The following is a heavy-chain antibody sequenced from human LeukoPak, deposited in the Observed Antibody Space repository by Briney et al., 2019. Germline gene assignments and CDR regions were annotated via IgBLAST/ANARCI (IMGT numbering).Heavy chain of an antibody. J-gene: IGHJ4*02. CDR1: GGSISSTNYH. D-gene: IGHD3-10*01. Sequence: TLSLTCTVSGGSISSTNYHWSWIRQHPGKGLEWIGYIHHSGSTYYNPSLKSRVIISVDTSKNQFSLKLSSVTAADTAVYYCARGFGFGELLYYFDYWGQGTLVTVSS. V-gene: IGHV4-31*03. CDR2: IHHSGST. CDR3: ARGFGFGELLYYFDY.